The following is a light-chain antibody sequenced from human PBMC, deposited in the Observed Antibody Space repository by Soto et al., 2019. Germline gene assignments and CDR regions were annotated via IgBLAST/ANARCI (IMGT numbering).Light chain of an antibody. Sequence: DIQMTLSPSSMSESVGDRVTIICRASQSISTFVNWYQQKGGKAPKLLIHASSTLPSGVPSRFSGTGSGTDFTLTISDLQTEDCATYYCQQTYSNRLSFGGGTKVDIK. CDR1: QSISTF. CDR2: ASS. V-gene: IGKV1-39*01. CDR3: QQTYSNRLS. J-gene: IGKJ4*01.